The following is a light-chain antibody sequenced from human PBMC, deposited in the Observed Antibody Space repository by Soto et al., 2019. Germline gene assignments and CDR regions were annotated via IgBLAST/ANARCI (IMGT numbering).Light chain of an antibody. CDR3: QQHGGSPPYT. J-gene: IGKJ2*01. V-gene: IGKV3-20*01. CDR1: QTVHSSF. CDR2: GTS. Sequence: EVVLTQSPGTLSLSPGDRATVSCRASQTVHSSFFAWYQQKGGQAPRLLIYGTSNRAAGIPDRFSGHGSGKDFTLTIDGLEPEDFAMYFCQQHGGSPPYTFGRGTRVEI.